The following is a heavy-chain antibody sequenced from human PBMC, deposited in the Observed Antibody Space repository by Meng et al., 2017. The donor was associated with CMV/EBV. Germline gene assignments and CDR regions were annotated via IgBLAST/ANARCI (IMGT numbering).Heavy chain of an antibody. D-gene: IGHD2-2*01. CDR1: GFTFGSYS. V-gene: IGHV3-21*01. CDR2: ISSSSSYI. CDR3: ARELVVVVPAATPYYYYGMDV. J-gene: IGHJ6*02. Sequence: GGSLRLSCAASGFTFGSYSMNWVRQAPGKGLEWVSSISSSSSYIYYADSVKGRFTISRDNAKNSLYLQMNSLRAEDTAVYYCARELVVVVPAATPYYYYGMDVWGQGTTVTVSS.